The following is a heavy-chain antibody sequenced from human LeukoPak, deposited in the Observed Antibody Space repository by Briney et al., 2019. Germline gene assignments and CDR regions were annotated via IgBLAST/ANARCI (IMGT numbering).Heavy chain of an antibody. Sequence: ASVKVSCKASGYTFTAYYIHWVRRAPGQGLECMGWINPNSGGTDYTQKFQGRVTMTRDTSISTAYMELSRLRSDDTAVYYCARAPASYAFDIWGQGTLVTVFS. V-gene: IGHV1-2*02. J-gene: IGHJ3*02. CDR3: ARAPASYAFDI. CDR2: INPNSGGT. CDR1: GYTFTAYY.